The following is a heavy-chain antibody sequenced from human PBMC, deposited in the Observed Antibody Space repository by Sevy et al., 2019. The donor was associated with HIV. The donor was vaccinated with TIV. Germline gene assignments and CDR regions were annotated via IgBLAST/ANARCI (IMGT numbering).Heavy chain of an antibody. Sequence: SETLSLTCTVSGGSISSYYWSWIRQPAGKGLEWIGRIYTSGSTNYNPSLKSRVTMSVDTSKNQFSLKLNSVTAADTAVYYCARGPNYDDYANWFDPWGQRTLVTVSS. D-gene: IGHD4-17*01. CDR3: ARGPNYDDYANWFDP. CDR2: IYTSGST. V-gene: IGHV4-4*07. J-gene: IGHJ5*02. CDR1: GGSISSYY.